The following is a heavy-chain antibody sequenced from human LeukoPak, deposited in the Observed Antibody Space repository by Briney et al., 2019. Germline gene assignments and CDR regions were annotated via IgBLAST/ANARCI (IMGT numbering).Heavy chain of an antibody. Sequence: GGSLRLSCAASGFTFSSYSINWVRQAPGKGLEWVSSISSSSYIYYADSVKGQFTISRDNAKNSLYLQMNSLRAEDTAVYYCARESGSASFDYWGQGTLVTVSS. D-gene: IGHD6-19*01. CDR3: ARESGSASFDY. CDR1: GFTFSSYS. J-gene: IGHJ4*02. CDR2: ISSSSYI. V-gene: IGHV3-21*01.